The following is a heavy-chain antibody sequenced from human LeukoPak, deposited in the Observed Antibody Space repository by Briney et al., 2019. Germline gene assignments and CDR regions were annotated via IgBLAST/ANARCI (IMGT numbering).Heavy chain of an antibody. CDR2: IYPGDSDT. D-gene: IGHD3-10*01. Sequence: GESLKISCKGSGYSFTSYWIGWVRQMPGKGLEWMGFIYPGDSDTRYSPSFQGQVTISADKSISTAYQQWSSLKASDTAMYYCARPAYYGSGSYYFDYWGQGTLVTVSS. CDR1: GYSFTSYW. V-gene: IGHV5-51*01. J-gene: IGHJ4*02. CDR3: ARPAYYGSGSYYFDY.